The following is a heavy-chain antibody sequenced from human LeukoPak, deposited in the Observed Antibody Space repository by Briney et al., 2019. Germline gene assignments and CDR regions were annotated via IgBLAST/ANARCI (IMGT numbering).Heavy chain of an antibody. D-gene: IGHD6-19*01. V-gene: IGHV3-21*04. Sequence: GGSLRLSCAASGFTFSTYNMNWVRQAPGKGLEWVSSISSSSNYIYYADSVKGRFTISRDNAKNSLYLQMNSLRTEDTALYYCAKDVSSGWYYYYYYMDVWGKGTTVTVSS. J-gene: IGHJ6*03. CDR1: GFTFSTYN. CDR3: AKDVSSGWYYYYYYMDV. CDR2: ISSSSNYI.